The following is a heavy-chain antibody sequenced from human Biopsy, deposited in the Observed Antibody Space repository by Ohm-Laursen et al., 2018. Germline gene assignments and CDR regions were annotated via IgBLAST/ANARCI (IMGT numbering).Heavy chain of an antibody. CDR1: GDSINSSY. V-gene: IGHV4-59*08. CDR2: ISNSGNT. Sequence: PRTLSLPRTVSGDSINSSYWRWIRQAPGKGLECIGFISNSGNTNYNPSLKSRVTISADTSKNQISLKLGSVTVADTAVFYCARRGSGGRSFDYWGQGSLVTVSS. CDR3: ARRGSGGRSFDY. J-gene: IGHJ4*02. D-gene: IGHD2-15*01.